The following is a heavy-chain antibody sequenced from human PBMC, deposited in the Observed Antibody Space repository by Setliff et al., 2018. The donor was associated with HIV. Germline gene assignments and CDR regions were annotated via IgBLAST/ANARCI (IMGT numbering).Heavy chain of an antibody. D-gene: IGHD3-10*01. J-gene: IGHJ1*01. CDR3: AQAQTSVSGSYYQYLQH. CDR1: GFTISGYW. CDR2: ISSDGSTT. Sequence: GSLRLSCTASGFTISGYWMHWVRQAPGKGLVWVSRISSDGSTTNYADSVKGRFTISRDNAKNTLYLQMNSLRAEDTAVYYCAQAQTSVSGSYYQYLQHWGQGTLVTVSS. V-gene: IGHV3-74*01.